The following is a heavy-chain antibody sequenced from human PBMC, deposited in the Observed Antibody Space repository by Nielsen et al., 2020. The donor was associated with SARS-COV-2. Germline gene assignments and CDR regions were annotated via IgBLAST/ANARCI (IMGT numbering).Heavy chain of an antibody. D-gene: IGHD7-27*01. CDR1: GGSVNTHAW. J-gene: IGHJ6*02. CDR3: ARAKLGYYYYGMDV. CDR2: IYYSGST. V-gene: IGHV4-59*02. Sequence: SQTLSLTCAVFGGSVNTHAWWSWVRQAPGKGLEWIGYIYYSGSTNYNPSLKSRVTISVDTSKNQFSLKLSSVTAADTAVYYCARAKLGYYYYGMDVWGQGTTVTVSS.